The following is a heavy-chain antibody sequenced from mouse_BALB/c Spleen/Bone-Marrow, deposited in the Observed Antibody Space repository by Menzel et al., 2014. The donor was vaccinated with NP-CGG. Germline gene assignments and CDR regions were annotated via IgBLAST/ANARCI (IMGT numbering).Heavy chain of an antibody. CDR2: INPSNGRT. D-gene: IGHD2-4*01. CDR1: GYTFTSYW. Sequence: QVQLQQSGAALVKPRASVKLSCKASGYTFTSYWMHWVKQRPGQGLEWIGEINPSNGRTNYNEKFKSRATLTVDKSSSXAYMQLNSLTSEDSAVYYCARDYYDEGRFPYWGQGTLVIVSA. CDR3: ARDYYDEGRFPY. J-gene: IGHJ3*01. V-gene: IGHV1S81*02.